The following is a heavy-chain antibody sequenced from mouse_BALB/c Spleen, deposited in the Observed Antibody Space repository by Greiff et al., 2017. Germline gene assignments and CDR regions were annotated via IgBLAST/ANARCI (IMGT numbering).Heavy chain of an antibody. CDR1: GYTFTDYA. V-gene: IGHV1-67*01. J-gene: IGHJ3*01. D-gene: IGHD3-3*01. CDR3: ARLGTRDWFAY. Sequence: VKLQESGPELVRPGVSVKISCKGSGYTFTDYAMHWVKQSHAKSLEWIGVISTYYGNTNYNQKFKGKATMTVDKSSSTAYMELARLTSEDSAIYYCARLGTRDWFAYWGQGTLVTVSA. CDR2: ISTYYGNT.